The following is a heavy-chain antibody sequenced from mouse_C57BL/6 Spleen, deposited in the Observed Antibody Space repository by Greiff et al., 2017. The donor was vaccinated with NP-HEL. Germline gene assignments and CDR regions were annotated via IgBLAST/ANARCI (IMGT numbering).Heavy chain of an antibody. CDR1: GYTFTSYW. CDR2: IDPSDSYT. V-gene: IGHV1-50*01. Sequence: QVQLQQPGAELVKPGASVKLSCKASGYTFTSYWMQWVKQRPGQGLEWIGEIDPSDSYTNYNQKFKGKATLTVDTSSSTAYMQLSSLTSEDSAVYYCARDEGRLLHYFDYWGQGTTLTVSS. D-gene: IGHD2-3*01. J-gene: IGHJ2*01. CDR3: ARDEGRLLHYFDY.